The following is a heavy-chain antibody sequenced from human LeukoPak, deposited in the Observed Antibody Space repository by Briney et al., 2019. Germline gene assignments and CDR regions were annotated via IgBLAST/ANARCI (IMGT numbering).Heavy chain of an antibody. CDR3: AADFGYSYGFDGFDI. CDR1: GFTLNTST. CDR2: TVVGTGDT. Sequence: SVKVSCKASGFTLNTSTIQWVRQARGQRLEWIGWTVVGTGDTDYAQGFQGRIIFTRDMSTDTAYMELSSLRSEDTGVYYCAADFGYSYGFDGFDIWGQGTMVTVSS. J-gene: IGHJ3*02. V-gene: IGHV1-58*02. D-gene: IGHD5-18*01.